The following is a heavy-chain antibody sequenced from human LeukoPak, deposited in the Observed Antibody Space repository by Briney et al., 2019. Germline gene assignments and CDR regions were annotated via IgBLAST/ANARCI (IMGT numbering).Heavy chain of an antibody. Sequence: GASVKVSCKASGYTFTGYYMHWVRQAPGQGLEWMGWINPNSGGTNYAQKFQGRVTMTRDTSISTAYMELSRLRSDDTAVYYCASGVLLWFGELLFRPNHDAFDIWGQGTVVTVSS. CDR2: INPNSGGT. D-gene: IGHD3-10*01. CDR1: GYTFTGYY. J-gene: IGHJ3*02. V-gene: IGHV1-2*02. CDR3: ASGVLLWFGELLFRPNHDAFDI.